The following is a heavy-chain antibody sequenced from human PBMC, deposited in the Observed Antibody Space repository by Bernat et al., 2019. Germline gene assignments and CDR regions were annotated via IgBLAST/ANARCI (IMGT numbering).Heavy chain of an antibody. V-gene: IGHV1-18*01. D-gene: IGHD3-22*01. J-gene: IGHJ3*02. CDR3: ARVPHPDIFYYDSSGYFPAFDI. CDR2: ISAYNGNT. CDR1: GYTFTSYG. Sequence: QVQLVQSGAEVKKPGASVKVSCKASGYTFTSYGISWVRQAPGQGLEWMGWISAYNGNTNYAQKLQGRVTMTTDTSTSTAYMELRSLRSDDTAVYYCARVPHPDIFYYDSSGYFPAFDIWGQGTMVTVSS.